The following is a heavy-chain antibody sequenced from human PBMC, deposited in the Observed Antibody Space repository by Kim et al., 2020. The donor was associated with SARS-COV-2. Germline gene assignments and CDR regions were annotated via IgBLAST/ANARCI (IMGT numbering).Heavy chain of an antibody. D-gene: IGHD3-10*01. CDR3: AKGEVLLWFGEPPYFDY. J-gene: IGHJ4*02. CDR2: ISGSGGST. CDR1: GFTFSSYA. Sequence: GGSLRLSCAASGFTFSSYAMSWVRQAPGKGLEWVSAISGSGGSTYYADSVKGRFTISRDNSKNTLYLQMNSLRAEDTAVYYCAKGEVLLWFGEPPYFDYWGQGTLVTVSS. V-gene: IGHV3-23*01.